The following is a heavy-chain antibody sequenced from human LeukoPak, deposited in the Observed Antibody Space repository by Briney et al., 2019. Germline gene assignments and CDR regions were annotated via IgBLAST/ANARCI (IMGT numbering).Heavy chain of an antibody. J-gene: IGHJ3*02. CDR2: ISAYNGNT. CDR1: GYTFTSYG. D-gene: IGHD4-17*01. CDR3: ARGFYGDYGGAAFDI. V-gene: IGHV1-18*01. Sequence: GASVKVSCKASGYTFTSYGISWVRQAPGQGLEWMGWISAYNGNTNYAQKLQGRVTMTTDTSTSTAYMELRSLRPDDTAVYYCARGFYGDYGGAAFDIWGQGTMVTVSS.